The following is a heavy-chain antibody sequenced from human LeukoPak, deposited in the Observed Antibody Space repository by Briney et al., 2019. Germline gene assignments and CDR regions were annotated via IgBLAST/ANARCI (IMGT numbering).Heavy chain of an antibody. CDR2: INQDGSEK. J-gene: IGHJ4*02. CDR1: GFTFSSYS. Sequence: GESLRLSCAASGFTFSSYSMNWDRQAPGKGLEWVANINQDGSEKYYLDSVKGRFTISRDNAKNSLYLQMNSLRAEDKAVYYCARDRRGWSDYWGQGTLVTVSS. V-gene: IGHV3-7*01. D-gene: IGHD6-19*01. CDR3: ARDRRGWSDY.